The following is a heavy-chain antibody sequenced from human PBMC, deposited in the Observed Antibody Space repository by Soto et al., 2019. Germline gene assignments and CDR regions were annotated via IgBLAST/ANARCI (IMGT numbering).Heavy chain of an antibody. V-gene: IGHV3-33*01. Sequence: QVQLVESGGGVVQPGRSLRLSCAASGFTFSSYGMHWVRQAPGKGLEWVAVIWYDGSNKYYADSVKGRFTISRDNSKNTRYLQMNSLRAEDTAVYYCARVPGIAAASSDYWGQGTLVTVSS. J-gene: IGHJ4*02. CDR2: IWYDGSNK. CDR3: ARVPGIAAASSDY. D-gene: IGHD6-13*01. CDR1: GFTFSSYG.